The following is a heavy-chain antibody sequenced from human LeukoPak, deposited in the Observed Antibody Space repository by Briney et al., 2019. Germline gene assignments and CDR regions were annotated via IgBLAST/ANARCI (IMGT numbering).Heavy chain of an antibody. CDR3: ARRGGSGRAFDY. J-gene: IGHJ4*02. D-gene: IGHD1-26*01. CDR2: IYYTGST. Sequence: NSSETLSLTCSVSGASISGGTYYWGWIRQPPGKGLEWIGSIYYTGSTYDNPSLKGRVTISVDTSKNQFSLKLSSVTAADTAVYYCARRGGSGRAFDYWGQGTLVTVSS. V-gene: IGHV4-39*01. CDR1: GASISGGTYY.